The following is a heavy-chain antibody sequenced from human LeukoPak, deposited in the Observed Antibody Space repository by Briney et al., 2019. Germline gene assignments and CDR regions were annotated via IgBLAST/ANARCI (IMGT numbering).Heavy chain of an antibody. CDR2: IYHSGST. CDR1: GYSISSGYY. D-gene: IGHD3-3*01. CDR3: ARPYYDFWSGFDAFDI. Sequence: SETLSLTCAVSGYSISSGYYWGWIRQSPGKGLEWIGSIYHSGSTYYNPSLKSRVTISVDTSKSQFSLKLSSVTAADTAVYYCARPYYDFWSGFDAFDIWGQGTMVTVSS. J-gene: IGHJ3*02. V-gene: IGHV4-38-2*01.